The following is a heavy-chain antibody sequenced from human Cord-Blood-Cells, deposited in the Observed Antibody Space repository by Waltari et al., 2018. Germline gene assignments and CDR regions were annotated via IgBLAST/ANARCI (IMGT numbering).Heavy chain of an antibody. V-gene: IGHV3-30*18. D-gene: IGHD6-13*01. Sequence: QVQLVESGGGMVQPGRSLRLSCAASGFTFSSYGMHWVRQAPGKGLEWVAVISYDGSNKYYADSVKGRFTISRDNSKNTLYLQMNSLRAEDTAVYYCAKDLSSSWYRAFDYWGQGTLVTVSS. J-gene: IGHJ4*02. CDR3: AKDLSSSWYRAFDY. CDR1: GFTFSSYG. CDR2: ISYDGSNK.